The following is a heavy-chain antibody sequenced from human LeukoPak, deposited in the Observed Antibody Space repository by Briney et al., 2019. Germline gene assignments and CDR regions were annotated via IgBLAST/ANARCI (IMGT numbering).Heavy chain of an antibody. D-gene: IGHD2-2*01. V-gene: IGHV4-38-2*01. CDR2: LYHSGST. Sequence: PSHTLSLTYAVSGYSISRGYYWGWIRQPPGNGLEWIGSLYHSGSTYYNPSLKSRLTISVDTSKNQLSLQLSSVTAAHPAVYYCARLCKGATTCLEIDPWGQATLVSVSS. J-gene: IGHJ5*02. CDR3: ARLCKGATTCLEIDP. CDR1: GYSISRGYY.